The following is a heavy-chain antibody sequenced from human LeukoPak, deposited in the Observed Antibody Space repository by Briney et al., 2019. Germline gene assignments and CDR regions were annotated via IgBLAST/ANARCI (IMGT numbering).Heavy chain of an antibody. V-gene: IGHV1-24*01. Sequence: GASVKVSCKVSGYTLTEFSMHWVRQAPGKGLEWMGSFDPEDGETIYAQQFHGRVTMTEDTSTNTAYMELSSLRSEDTAVYYCATGDRRLQFYYYYMDVWGKGTTVTVSS. CDR3: ATGDRRLQFYYYYMDV. CDR2: FDPEDGET. J-gene: IGHJ6*03. D-gene: IGHD5-24*01. CDR1: GYTLTEFS.